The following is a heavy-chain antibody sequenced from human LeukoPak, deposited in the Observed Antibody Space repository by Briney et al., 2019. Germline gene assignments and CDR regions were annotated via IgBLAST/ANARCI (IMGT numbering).Heavy chain of an antibody. CDR2: IYHSGST. J-gene: IGHJ5*02. V-gene: IGHV4-38-2*01. CDR1: GFTFSDYY. Sequence: GSLRLSCAASGFTFSDYYMSWIRQPPRKGLEWIGSIYHSGSTYFTPSLKSRVTISLDTSKNQFSLKLTSVTAADTAVYYCARVFDSWELLPWGQGTLVTVSS. D-gene: IGHD1-26*01. CDR3: ARVFDSWELLP.